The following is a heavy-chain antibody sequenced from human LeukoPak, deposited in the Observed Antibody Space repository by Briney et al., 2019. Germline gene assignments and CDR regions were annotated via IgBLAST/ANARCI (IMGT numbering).Heavy chain of an antibody. CDR1: GYTFTSYA. CDR3: ARDRGGTGDFDY. Sequence: ASVKVSCKASGYTFTSYAMHWVRRAPGQRLEWMGWINAGNGDTKYSQKFQGRVTIARDTSASTAYMELSSLRSEDTAVYYCARDRGGTGDFDYWGQGTLVTVSS. J-gene: IGHJ4*02. CDR2: INAGNGDT. D-gene: IGHD1-1*01. V-gene: IGHV1-3*01.